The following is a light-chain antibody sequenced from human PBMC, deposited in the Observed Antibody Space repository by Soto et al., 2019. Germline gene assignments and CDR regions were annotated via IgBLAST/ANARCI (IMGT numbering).Light chain of an antibody. CDR1: QSVGSS. CDR2: DAS. J-gene: IGKJ5*01. V-gene: IGKV3-20*01. CDR3: QQYGPSLIT. Sequence: ETGLTQSPGTLSLSPGARATLSCRASQSVGSSLAWYQQRPGQAPTLLISDASTRAPGIPDRFSGSGSGTDFTLTISRLQPEDYALYYCQQYGPSLITFGQGTRLEIK.